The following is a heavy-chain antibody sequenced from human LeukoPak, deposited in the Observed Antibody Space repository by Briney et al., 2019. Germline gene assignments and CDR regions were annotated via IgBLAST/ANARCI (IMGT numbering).Heavy chain of an antibody. CDR1: GGSFSGYY. Sequence: PSETLSLTCAVYGGSFSGYYWSWIRQPPGKGLEWIGEINHSGNTNYNPSLKSRVTISVDTSKNQFSLKLSSVTAADTAVYYCALRPITMVRALGYWGQGTLVTVSS. V-gene: IGHV4-34*01. CDR3: ALRPITMVRALGY. J-gene: IGHJ4*02. D-gene: IGHD3-10*01. CDR2: INHSGNT.